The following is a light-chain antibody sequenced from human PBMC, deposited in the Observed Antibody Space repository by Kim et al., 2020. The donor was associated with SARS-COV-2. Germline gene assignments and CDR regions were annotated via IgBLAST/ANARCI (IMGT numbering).Light chain of an antibody. CDR1: NIGSKS. Sequence: SYELTQPPPVSVAPGKTARITCGGNNIGSKSVHWYQQKPGQAPVLVIYYDSDRPSGIPERFSGSNSGNTATLTISRVEAGDEADYYCQVCDSGVVFGGGTQLTVL. J-gene: IGLJ2*01. CDR3: QVCDSGVV. V-gene: IGLV3-21*04. CDR2: YDS.